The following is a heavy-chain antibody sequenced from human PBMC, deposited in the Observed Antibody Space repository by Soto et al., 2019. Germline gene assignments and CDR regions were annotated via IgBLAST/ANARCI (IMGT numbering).Heavy chain of an antibody. V-gene: IGHV4-59*01. CDR1: GGSISSYY. CDR2: IYYSGST. Sequence: SETLSLTCTVSGGSISSYYWSWIRQPPGEGLEWIGYIYYSGSTNYNPSLKSRVTISVDTSKNQFSLKLSSVTAADTAVYYCARAGTVTTSSYYYMDVWGKGTTVTVSS. J-gene: IGHJ6*03. CDR3: ARAGTVTTSSYYYMDV. D-gene: IGHD4-4*01.